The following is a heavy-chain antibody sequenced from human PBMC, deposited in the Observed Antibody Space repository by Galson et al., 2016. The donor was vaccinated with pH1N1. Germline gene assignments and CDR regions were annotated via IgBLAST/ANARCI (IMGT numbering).Heavy chain of an antibody. Sequence: ETLSLTCAVSGGSISSGNWWSWVRQPPGKGLEWIGEIYHSGSTYYNPSLKSRLTMSVDKSKNQFSLKLTSVTAADTAVYYCARENLDSSGYSYSFCYGVGVWGQGTTVAVAS. CDR3: ARENLDSSGYSYSFCYGVGV. J-gene: IGHJ6*02. CDR2: IYHSGST. CDR1: GGSISSGNW. V-gene: IGHV4-4*02. D-gene: IGHD3-22*01.